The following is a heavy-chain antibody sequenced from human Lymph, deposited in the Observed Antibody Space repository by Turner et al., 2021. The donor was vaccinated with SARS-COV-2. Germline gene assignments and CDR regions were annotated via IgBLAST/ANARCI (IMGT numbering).Heavy chain of an antibody. CDR1: GFTFSTDA. J-gene: IGHJ6*02. CDR2: VSYDGSNK. V-gene: IGHV3-30*04. Sequence: QVQLVESGGGVVQPGRSLRLSCAASGFTFSTDAIHWVRQAAGKGLGWVAVVSYDGSNKYYADSVKGRFTISRDNSKNTLYLQMNSLRAEDTAVYYCARYGSGGYFYYGLDVWGQGTTVTVSS. CDR3: ARYGSGGYFYYGLDV. D-gene: IGHD3-10*01.